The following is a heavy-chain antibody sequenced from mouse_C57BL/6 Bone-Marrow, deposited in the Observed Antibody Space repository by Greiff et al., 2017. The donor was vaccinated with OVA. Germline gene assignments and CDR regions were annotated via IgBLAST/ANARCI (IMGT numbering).Heavy chain of an antibody. V-gene: IGHV1-63*01. CDR3: AREERHSSGYIY. Sequence: VQLQQSGAELVRPGTSVKMSCKASGYTFTNYWIGWAKQRPGHGLEWIGDIYPGGGYTNYNEKFKGKATLTADKSSSTAYMQFSSLTSEDSAIYYCAREERHSSGYIYWGQGTLVTVSA. CDR2: IYPGGGYT. J-gene: IGHJ3*01. D-gene: IGHD3-2*02. CDR1: GYTFTNYW.